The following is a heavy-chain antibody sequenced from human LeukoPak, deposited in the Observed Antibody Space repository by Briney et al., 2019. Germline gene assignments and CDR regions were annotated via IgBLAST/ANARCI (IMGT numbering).Heavy chain of an antibody. CDR1: GGSFSGYY. CDR2: INHSGST. J-gene: IGHJ4*02. CDR3: ARRRDGYNWSGYFDY. D-gene: IGHD5-24*01. Sequence: SETLPLTCAVYGGSFSGYYWSWIRQPPGKGLEWIGEINHSGSTNYNPSLKRRVTISVDTSKNQFSLKLSSVTAADAAVYYCARRRDGYNWSGYFDYWGQGTLVTVSS. V-gene: IGHV4-34*01.